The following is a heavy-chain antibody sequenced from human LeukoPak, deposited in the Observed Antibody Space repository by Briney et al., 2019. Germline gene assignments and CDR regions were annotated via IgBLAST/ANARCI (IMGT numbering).Heavy chain of an antibody. CDR2: ISGSGGST. Sequence: GGSLRLSCAASGFTFSSYAMSWVRQAPGKGPEWVSAISGSGGSTYYADSVKGRFTISRDNSKNTLYLQMNSLRAEDTAVYYCAKGDGLVNSSGWYRRLPLAAPRFDYWAREPWSPSPQ. CDR1: GFTFSSYA. CDR3: AKGDGLVNSSGWYRRLPLAAPRFDY. D-gene: IGHD6-19*01. V-gene: IGHV3-23*01. J-gene: IGHJ4*02.